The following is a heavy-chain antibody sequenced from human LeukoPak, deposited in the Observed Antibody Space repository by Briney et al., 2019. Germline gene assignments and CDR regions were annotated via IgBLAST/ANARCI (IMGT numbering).Heavy chain of an antibody. CDR2: MNPNSGNT. J-gene: IGHJ4*02. Sequence: ASVTVSCKASGYTFTSYDINWVRQAPGQGLEWVGWMNPNSGNTDYAQKFQGRVTMTRNTSISTAYMELSSLRSEDTAVYYCASMGRWSGSYSLDYWGQGTLVTVSS. CDR1: GYTFTSYD. D-gene: IGHD1-26*01. V-gene: IGHV1-8*01. CDR3: ASMGRWSGSYSLDY.